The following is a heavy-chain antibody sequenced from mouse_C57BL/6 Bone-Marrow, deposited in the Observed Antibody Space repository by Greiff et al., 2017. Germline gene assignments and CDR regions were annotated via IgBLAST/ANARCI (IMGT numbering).Heavy chain of an antibody. J-gene: IGHJ4*01. D-gene: IGHD2-3*01. CDR1: GFSLTSYG. CDR3: DKFDGYHYARDD. Sequence: VQLQESGPGLVQPSQSLSITCTVSGFSLTSYGVHWVRQSPGKGLEWLGVIWRGGSTDYYAAFMSILSITKDNYKSQVFFKMNSLQADDTAIYDSDKFDGYHYARDDGGQGTSGTVSA. CDR2: IWRGGST. V-gene: IGHV2-5*01.